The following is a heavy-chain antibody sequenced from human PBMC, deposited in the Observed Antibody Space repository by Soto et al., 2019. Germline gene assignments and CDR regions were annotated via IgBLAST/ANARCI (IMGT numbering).Heavy chain of an antibody. CDR1: GFTFSSYE. Sequence: EVQLVESGGGLVQPGGSLRLSCAASGFTFSSYEMNWVRQAPGKGLEWVSYISSSGSTIYYADSVKGRFTISRDNAKNPLDVQMNSLRAEDTAVYYCARGGYSSGWSFDYWGQGTLVTVSS. V-gene: IGHV3-48*03. J-gene: IGHJ4*02. D-gene: IGHD6-19*01. CDR2: ISSSGSTI. CDR3: ARGGYSSGWSFDY.